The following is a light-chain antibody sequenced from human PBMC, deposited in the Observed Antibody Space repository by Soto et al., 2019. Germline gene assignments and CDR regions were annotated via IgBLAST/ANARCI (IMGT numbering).Light chain of an antibody. J-gene: IGKJ1*01. CDR1: QSIGRW. CDR2: RAS. CDR3: QQYNTYST. V-gene: IGKV1-5*03. Sequence: DIQVTQSPSSLSASVGDRVTITCRASQSIGRWLAWFQQKPGKAPKLLIYRASILQSETPSRFSGSGSGTEFTLTITSLQPDDFATYYCQQYNTYSTFGQGTKVEI.